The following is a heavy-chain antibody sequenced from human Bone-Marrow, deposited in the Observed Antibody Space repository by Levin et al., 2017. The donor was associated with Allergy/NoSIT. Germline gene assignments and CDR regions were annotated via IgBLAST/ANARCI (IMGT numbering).Heavy chain of an antibody. CDR3: ARRWQDGILTNYYNTFDI. CDR2: IDYSAST. V-gene: IGHV4-39*02. Sequence: SQTLSLTCVVSSVSLSSSSYYWGWIRQPPGQGLEWIGNIDYSASTSYNPSVRGRVTISIDTSNNHFSLKLTSVTAADTAVYSCARRWQDGILTNYYNTFDIWGQGTMVTVSS. J-gene: IGHJ3*02. CDR1: SVSLSSSSYY. D-gene: IGHD3-9*01.